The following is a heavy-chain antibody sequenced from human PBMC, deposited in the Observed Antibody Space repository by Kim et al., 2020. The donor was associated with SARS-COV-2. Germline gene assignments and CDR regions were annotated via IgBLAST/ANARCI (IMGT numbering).Heavy chain of an antibody. V-gene: IGHV3-30*04. CDR3: ASASYGDHFYDY. J-gene: IGHJ4*02. CDR1: GFTFSSYA. CDR2: IAYDGSNI. Sequence: GGSLRLSCAASGFTFSSYAMHWVRQAPGKGLEWLAVIAYDGSNIYYADSVKGRFTITRDNSKNTLYLQMNSLRAEDTAVFYCASASYGDHFYDYWGQGTL. D-gene: IGHD4-17*01.